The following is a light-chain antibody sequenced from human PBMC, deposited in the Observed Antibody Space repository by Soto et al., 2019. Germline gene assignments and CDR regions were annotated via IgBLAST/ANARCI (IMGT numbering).Light chain of an antibody. J-gene: IGLJ1*01. CDR1: SSDVGGYNY. Sequence: QSVLTQPRSVSGSPGQSITISCTGTSSDVGGYNYVSWYRQHPGKAPTLMIYDVSKRPSGVPDRFSGSKSGNTASLTISGLQAEDEADYYCCSYAGSYTHYVFGTGTKLTVL. V-gene: IGLV2-11*01. CDR2: DVS. CDR3: CSYAGSYTHYV.